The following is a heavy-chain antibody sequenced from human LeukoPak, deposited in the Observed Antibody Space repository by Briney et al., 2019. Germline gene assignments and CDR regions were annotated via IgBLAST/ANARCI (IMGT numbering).Heavy chain of an antibody. D-gene: IGHD2/OR15-2a*01. CDR3: ASAEVIALDY. CDR1: GFTVSSNY. Sequence: GGSLRLSCAASGFTVSSNYMSWVRQAPGKGLEWVSVIYRGSDTYYADSVKGRFTISRDNSKNTLYLQMNSLRAEDTAIYYCASAEVIALDYWGQGTLVTVSS. V-gene: IGHV3-53*01. CDR2: IYRGSDT. J-gene: IGHJ4*02.